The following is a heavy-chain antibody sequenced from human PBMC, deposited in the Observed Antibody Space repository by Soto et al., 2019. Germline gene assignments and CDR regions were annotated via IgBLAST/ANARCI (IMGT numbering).Heavy chain of an antibody. D-gene: IGHD1-26*01. Sequence: EVQLLESGGGLVQPGGSLRLSCDASGFTFSSYVMSWVRQAPGKGLEWVSSISGSGATTYYADSVKGRFTISRDNSKNTLYLQMNSLRAEDTAVYYCAKKISGSYCLDYWGQGTLLTVSS. CDR1: GFTFSSYV. V-gene: IGHV3-23*01. J-gene: IGHJ4*02. CDR3: AKKISGSYCLDY. CDR2: ISGSGATT.